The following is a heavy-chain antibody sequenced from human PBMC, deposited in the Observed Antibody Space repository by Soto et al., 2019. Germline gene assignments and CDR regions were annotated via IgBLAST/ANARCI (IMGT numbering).Heavy chain of an antibody. CDR3: ATYFGNYNYYGMDV. CDR2: FDPEDGET. D-gene: IGHD3-9*01. J-gene: IGHJ6*02. V-gene: IGHV1-24*01. CDR1: GYTLTELS. Sequence: ASVKVSCKVSGYTLTELSMHWVRQAPGKGLEWMGGFDPEDGETIYAQKFQGRVTMTEDTSTDTAYMELSSLRSEDTAVYYCATYFGNYNYYGMDVWGQGATVTVSS.